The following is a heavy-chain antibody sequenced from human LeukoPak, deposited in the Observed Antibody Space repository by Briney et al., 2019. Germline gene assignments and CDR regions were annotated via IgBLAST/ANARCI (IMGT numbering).Heavy chain of an antibody. D-gene: IGHD4-11*01. CDR2: ISWNSGSI. CDR1: GFTFDDYA. CDR3: AKDASYSNYYYGMDV. V-gene: IGHV3-9*01. Sequence: GGSLRLSCAASGFTFDDYAMHWVRQAPGKGLEWVSGISWNSGSIGYADSVKGRFTISRDNSKNTLYLQMNSLRAEDTAVYYCAKDASYSNYYYGMDVWGQGTTVTVSS. J-gene: IGHJ6*02.